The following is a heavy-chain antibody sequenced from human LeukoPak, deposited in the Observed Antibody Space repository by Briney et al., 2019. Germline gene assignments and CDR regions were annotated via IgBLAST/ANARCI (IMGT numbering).Heavy chain of an antibody. V-gene: IGHV4-39*01. J-gene: IGHJ6*03. CDR1: GGSVSRNSDY. CDR3: ARQMADVWFSSYYYYMDV. D-gene: IGHD3-9*01. CDR2: IYYGGST. Sequence: PSETLSLTCTVSGGSVSRNSDYWGWIRQPPGKGLEWIGSIYYGGSTYYNPSLKSRVTISVDTSKNQFSLKLSSVTAADTAVYYCARQMADVWFSSYYYYMDVWGKGTTVTVSS.